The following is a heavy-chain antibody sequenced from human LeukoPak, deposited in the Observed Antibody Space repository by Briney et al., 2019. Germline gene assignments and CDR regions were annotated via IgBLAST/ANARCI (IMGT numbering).Heavy chain of an antibody. J-gene: IGHJ4*02. CDR3: ARDSCSLTSCPFFGY. Sequence: APVKLSCKASGSTFTGYYIHWVRQAPGQGLEWMGWINPYSRGTNYAQKFQVRVTMTRDTSISTAYMELSSLISDDTAVYYCARDSCSLTSCPFFGYWGQGTLVTVSS. CDR2: INPYSRGT. V-gene: IGHV1-2*02. CDR1: GSTFTGYY. D-gene: IGHD2-2*01.